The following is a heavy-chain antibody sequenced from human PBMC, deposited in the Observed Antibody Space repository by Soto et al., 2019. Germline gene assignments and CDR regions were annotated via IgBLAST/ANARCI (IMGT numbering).Heavy chain of an antibody. CDR2: IYYSGST. D-gene: IGHD1-26*01. V-gene: IGHV4-31*03. J-gene: IGHJ3*02. CDR3: ATDGRGSRGAFDI. Sequence: QVQLQESGPGLVKPSQTLSLTCTVSGGSISSGGYYWSWIRQHPGKGLEWIGYIYYSGSTYYNPSLKRRVXXSXDXXKNQFSLKLSSVTAADTAVYYCATDGRGSRGAFDIWGQGTMVTVSS. CDR1: GGSISSGGYY.